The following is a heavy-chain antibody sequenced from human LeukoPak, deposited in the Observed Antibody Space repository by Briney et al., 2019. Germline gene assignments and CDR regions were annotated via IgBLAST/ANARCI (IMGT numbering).Heavy chain of an antibody. J-gene: IGHJ5*02. Sequence: SETLSLTCTVSGGSISSSSYYWGWIRQPPGKGLEWFGSIYYSGSTYYNPSLKSRVTISVDTSKNQFSLKLSSVTAADTAVYYCARQDYYYDSSGYPSWFDPWGQGTLVTVSS. CDR2: IYYSGST. CDR3: ARQDYYYDSSGYPSWFDP. D-gene: IGHD3-22*01. CDR1: GGSISSSSYY. V-gene: IGHV4-39*01.